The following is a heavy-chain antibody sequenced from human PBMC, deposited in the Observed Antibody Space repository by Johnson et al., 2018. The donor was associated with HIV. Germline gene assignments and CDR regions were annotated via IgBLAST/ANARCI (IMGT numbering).Heavy chain of an antibody. D-gene: IGHD3-22*01. J-gene: IGHJ3*02. Sequence: QVQLVESGGGVVQPGGSLRLPCAASGFTFSSFGMHWVRQAPGKGLEWVAFIRYDGSNKYYADSVKGRFTISRDNSKNTLYLQMNSLRAEDTAVYYCAKDRALTYYYDSSGSDAFDIWCQGTMVTVSS. CDR1: GFTFSSFG. V-gene: IGHV3-30*02. CDR3: AKDRALTYYYDSSGSDAFDI. CDR2: IRYDGSNK.